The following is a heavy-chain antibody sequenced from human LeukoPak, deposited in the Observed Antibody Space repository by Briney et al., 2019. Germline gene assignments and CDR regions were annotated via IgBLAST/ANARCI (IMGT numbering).Heavy chain of an antibody. CDR2: IYPGDSER. J-gene: IGHJ4*02. CDR1: GYTFTNYW. CDR3: ARIEGSTFDY. Sequence: GESLKISGKGSGYTFTNYWIGWVRQMPGEGLEWMGIIYPGDSERKYNPSLQGQVTISADKSISTVYLQWSSLKASDTAIYYCARIEGSTFDYWGQGTLVTVSS. V-gene: IGHV5-51*01.